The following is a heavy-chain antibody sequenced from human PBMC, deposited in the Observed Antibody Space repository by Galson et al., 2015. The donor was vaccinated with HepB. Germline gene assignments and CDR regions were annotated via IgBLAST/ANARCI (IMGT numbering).Heavy chain of an antibody. CDR1: GFTFSSYA. CDR2: ISYDGSNK. V-gene: IGHV3-30*04. CDR3: ARDLVRIAVAGILDV. D-gene: IGHD6-19*01. Sequence: SLRLSCAASGFTFSSYAMHWVRQAPGKGLEWVAVISYDGSNKYYADSVKGRFTISRDNSKNTLYLQMNSLRAEDTAVYYCARDLVRIAVAGILDVWGQGTTVTVSS. J-gene: IGHJ6*02.